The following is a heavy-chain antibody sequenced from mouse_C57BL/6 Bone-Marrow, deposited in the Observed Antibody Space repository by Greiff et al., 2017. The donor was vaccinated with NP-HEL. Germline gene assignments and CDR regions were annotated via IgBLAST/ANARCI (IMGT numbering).Heavy chain of an antibody. CDR2: IYPGGGYT. CDR1: GYTFTNYW. V-gene: IGHV1-63*01. Sequence: VKLVESGAELVRPGTSVKMSCKASGYTFTNYWIGWAKQRPGHGLEWIGDIYPGGGYTNYNEKFKGKATLTADKSSSTAYMQFSSLTSEDSAIYYCAREGNYVAMDYWGQGTSVTVSS. J-gene: IGHJ4*01. D-gene: IGHD2-1*01. CDR3: AREGNYVAMDY.